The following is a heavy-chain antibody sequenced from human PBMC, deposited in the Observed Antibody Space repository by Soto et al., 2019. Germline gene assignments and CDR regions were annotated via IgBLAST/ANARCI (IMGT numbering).Heavy chain of an antibody. CDR1: GGSLNGYY. Sequence: QVQLQQWGAGLLKPSETLSLTCAVYGGSLNGYYWSWIRQSPGKGLEWIGEITHGGSTTYSPSLKSRLTISLDTSKNQGSLNMTSVTAADTAVYYCARGRLVLTTSGLVITYFDNWGQGSLVTVSS. CDR3: ARGRLVLTTSGLVITYFDN. V-gene: IGHV4-34*02. CDR2: ITHGGST. J-gene: IGHJ4*02. D-gene: IGHD3-3*01.